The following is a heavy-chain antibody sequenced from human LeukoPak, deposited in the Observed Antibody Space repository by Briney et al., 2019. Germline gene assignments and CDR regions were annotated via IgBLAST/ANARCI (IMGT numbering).Heavy chain of an antibody. CDR1: GFTFSSYA. V-gene: IGHV3-23*01. CDR3: ARGVVPAAMRYWYFDL. CDR2: ISGSGGST. J-gene: IGHJ2*01. D-gene: IGHD2-2*01. Sequence: GGSLRLSCAASGFTFSSYAMNWVRQAPGKGLEWVSAISGSGGSTYYADCVKGRLTISRDNSKNTLYLQMNSLRAEDTAVYYCARGVVPAAMRYWYFDLWGRGTLVTVSS.